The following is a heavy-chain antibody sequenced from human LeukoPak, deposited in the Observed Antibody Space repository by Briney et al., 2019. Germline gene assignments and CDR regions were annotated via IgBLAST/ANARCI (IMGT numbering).Heavy chain of an antibody. CDR3: ARDKRCSGGSCYSVDGYYYYYGMDV. D-gene: IGHD2-15*01. V-gene: IGHV1-69*04. CDR2: IIPILGIA. Sequence: SVKVSCKASGGTFSNYAISWVRQAPGQGLQWMGRIIPILGIANYAQKFQGRVTITADKSTSTAYMELSSLRSEDTAVYYCARDKRCSGGSCYSVDGYYYYYGMDVWGQGTTVTVSS. J-gene: IGHJ6*02. CDR1: GGTFSNYA.